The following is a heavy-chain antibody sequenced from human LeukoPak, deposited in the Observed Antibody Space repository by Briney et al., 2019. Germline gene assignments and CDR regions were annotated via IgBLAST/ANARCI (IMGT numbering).Heavy chain of an antibody. CDR2: VNPNNGDT. CDR1: GYTFVGYH. CDR3: TRGGSWFDS. J-gene: IGHJ5*01. D-gene: IGHD3-16*01. V-gene: IGHV1-2*02. Sequence: ASVKVSCKASGYTFVGYHMNWVRQAPGQGLEWMGWVNPNNGDTNYAPEFQGRVILTRDPSISTAYLELTSLKFDDTAVYYCTRGGSWFDSWGQGSLVTVSS.